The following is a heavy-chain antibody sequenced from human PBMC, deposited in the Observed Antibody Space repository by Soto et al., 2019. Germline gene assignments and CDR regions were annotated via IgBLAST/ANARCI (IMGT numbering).Heavy chain of an antibody. V-gene: IGHV4-38-2*02. Sequence: SETLSLTCAVSGYSISSGYYWGWIRQPPGKGLEWIGSIYHSRSTYYNPSLKSRVTISVDTSKNQFSLKLSSVTAADTAVYYCARDDQYSSSSAHWGQGTLVTVSS. J-gene: IGHJ4*02. D-gene: IGHD6-6*01. CDR1: GYSISSGYY. CDR3: ARDDQYSSSSAH. CDR2: IYHSRST.